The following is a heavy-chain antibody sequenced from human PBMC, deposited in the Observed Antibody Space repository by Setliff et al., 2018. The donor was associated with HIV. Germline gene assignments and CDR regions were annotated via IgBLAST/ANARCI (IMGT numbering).Heavy chain of an antibody. V-gene: IGHV3-7*01. CDR1: GFTFSEIE. CDR2: INQDGTAT. Sequence: PGGSLRLSGGAAGFTFSEIEANWVRQAPGKGLEWVANINQDGTATFYVDSVQGRFTISRDNAQNSLYLQLNSLRAEDTGVYHCARHPYGVFDYWGQGTLVTVSS. CDR3: ARHPYGVFDY. D-gene: IGHD3-3*01. J-gene: IGHJ4*02.